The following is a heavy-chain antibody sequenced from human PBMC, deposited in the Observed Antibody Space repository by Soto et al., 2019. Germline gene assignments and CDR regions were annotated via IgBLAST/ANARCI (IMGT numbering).Heavy chain of an antibody. D-gene: IGHD1-1*01. CDR2: ISSDGSNQ. J-gene: IGHJ4*02. CDR3: ATDPRTGTGRNYFDS. Sequence: QVQLVESGGGVVQPGRSLRLSCAASGFTFNNYAMHWVRQAPGKGLEWVAVISSDGSNQYYADSLKGRFTISRDNSKNTLYLQMNSLRTEDTAVYFCATDPRTGTGRNYFDSWGQGTLVTVSS. CDR1: GFTFNNYA. V-gene: IGHV3-30-3*01.